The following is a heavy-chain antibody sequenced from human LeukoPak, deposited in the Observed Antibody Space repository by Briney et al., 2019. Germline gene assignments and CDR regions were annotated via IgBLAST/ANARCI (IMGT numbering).Heavy chain of an antibody. CDR3: ARDPPNGLHAFDI. V-gene: IGHV1-2*06. CDR2: INPNSGGT. J-gene: IGHJ3*02. CDR1: GYTFTGYY. Sequence: WASVKVSCKASGYTFTGYYMHWVRQAPGQGLEWMGRINPNSGGTNYAQKFQGRVTMTRDTSISTAYMELSRLRSDDTAVYYCARDPPNGLHAFDIWGQGTMVTVSS. D-gene: IGHD2-8*01.